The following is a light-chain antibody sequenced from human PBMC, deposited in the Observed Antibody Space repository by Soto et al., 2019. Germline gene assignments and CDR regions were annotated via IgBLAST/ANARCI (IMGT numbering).Light chain of an antibody. V-gene: IGKV1-33*01. CDR3: QHYDNVSLT. CDR2: EAS. Sequence: DIQMTQSPSSLSASVGDRVTITCQASQDITNDLNWYQQKPGKAPKVLIYEASNLETGVPPRFSGNGSAADFTFNISSLKPEEMPTYDWQHYDNVSLTFGGGPKVEIK. CDR1: QDITND. J-gene: IGKJ4*01.